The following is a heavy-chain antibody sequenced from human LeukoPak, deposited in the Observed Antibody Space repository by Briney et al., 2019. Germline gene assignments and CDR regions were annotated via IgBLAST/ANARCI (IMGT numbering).Heavy chain of an antibody. D-gene: IGHD3-10*01. CDR3: ARVGDGGELLSAFDI. Sequence: SETLSLTCTVSSDSISSYYWSWIRQPPGKGLEWIGYIYYSGSTNYNPSLKSRVTISVDTSKNQFSLKLSSVTAADTAVYYCARVGDGGELLSAFDIWGQGTMVTVSS. V-gene: IGHV4-59*01. CDR1: SDSISSYY. J-gene: IGHJ3*02. CDR2: IYYSGST.